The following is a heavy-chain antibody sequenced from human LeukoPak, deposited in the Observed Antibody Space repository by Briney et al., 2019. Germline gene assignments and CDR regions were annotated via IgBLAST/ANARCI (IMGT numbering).Heavy chain of an antibody. D-gene: IGHD3-16*01. CDR3: ATYTHWVAGDV. Sequence: GGSLRLSCAASGFTFSDSWMSWVRQAPGKGLEWVANMNQDGSAKGYVDAVKGRFTISRDNARNSLYLQMSSLRPEDTAVYYCATYTHWVAGDVWGQGTTVTVSS. CDR1: GFTFSDSW. J-gene: IGHJ6*02. CDR2: MNQDGSAK. V-gene: IGHV3-7*01.